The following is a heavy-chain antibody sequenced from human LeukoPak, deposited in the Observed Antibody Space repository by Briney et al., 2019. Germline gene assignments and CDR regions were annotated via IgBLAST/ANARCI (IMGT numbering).Heavy chain of an antibody. CDR1: GYTLTELS. J-gene: IGHJ4*02. D-gene: IGHD1-1*01. Sequence: ASVKVSCKVSGYTLTELSMHWVRQAPGKGLEWMGGFDPGDGETIYAQKFQGRVTITRNTSISTAYMELSSLRSEDTAVYYCARRSGGSGTTLGYWGQGTLVTVSS. CDR2: FDPGDGET. V-gene: IGHV1-24*01. CDR3: ARRSGGSGTTLGY.